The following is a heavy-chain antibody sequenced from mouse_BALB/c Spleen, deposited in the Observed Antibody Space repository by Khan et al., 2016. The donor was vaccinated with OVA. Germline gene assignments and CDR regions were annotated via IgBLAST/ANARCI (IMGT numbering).Heavy chain of an antibody. CDR3: ASTDYYGSSYYFDY. J-gene: IGHJ2*01. Sequence: EVQLQESGPELVKPGASVKVSCKASGYSFTDYNMFWVKQSHGKSLEWIGYIDPYNGGTSYNQKFKGKATLTVDKSSSTAFMHLSSLTSEDSAVFYCASTDYYGSSYYFDYWGQGTTLTVSS. D-gene: IGHD1-1*01. V-gene: IGHV1S135*01. CDR2: IDPYNGGT. CDR1: GYSFTDYN.